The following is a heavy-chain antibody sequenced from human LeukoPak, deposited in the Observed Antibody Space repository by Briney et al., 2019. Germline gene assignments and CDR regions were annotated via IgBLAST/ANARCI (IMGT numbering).Heavy chain of an antibody. CDR1: ESTFSSFP. Sequence: GGSLSLSCTASESTFSSFPMSWVRQAPGRGLEWISSTSSSGSLIYYADSLKGRFTVSRDNAKNSLYVQMNSLRAEDTALYYCAKIGVSGQWYFDLWGRGTLVTVSS. J-gene: IGHJ2*01. V-gene: IGHV3-21*01. D-gene: IGHD5/OR15-5a*01. CDR2: TSSSGSLI. CDR3: AKIGVSGQWYFDL.